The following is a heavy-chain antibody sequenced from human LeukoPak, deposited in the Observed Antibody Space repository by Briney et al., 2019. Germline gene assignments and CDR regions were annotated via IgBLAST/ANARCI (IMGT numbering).Heavy chain of an antibody. CDR2: IYYSGST. CDR3: ARRAAVAGFFDY. CDR1: GGSISSSSYY. Sequence: SETLSLTCTVSGGSISSSSYYWGWIRQPPGKGLEWIGRIYYSGSTYYNPSLKSRVTISVDTSKNQFSLKLSSVTAADTAVYYCARRAAVAGFFDYWGQGTLVTVSS. V-gene: IGHV4-39*01. J-gene: IGHJ4*02. D-gene: IGHD6-19*01.